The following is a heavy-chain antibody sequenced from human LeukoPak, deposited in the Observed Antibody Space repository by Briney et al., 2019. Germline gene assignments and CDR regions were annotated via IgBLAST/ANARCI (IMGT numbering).Heavy chain of an antibody. CDR2: LNPNIGKP. V-gene: IGHV1-8*03. Sequence: ASVKVSCKASGYTFTNYDINWVRQATGQGREWMGWLNPNIGKPAYPQRSQGRVTITRNTALSTAYLELTCLRSEDTVVYYCARGHVASGSYLLDNWGQGTLVIVSS. CDR3: ARGHVASGSYLLDN. J-gene: IGHJ4*02. D-gene: IGHD3-10*01. CDR1: GYTFTNYD.